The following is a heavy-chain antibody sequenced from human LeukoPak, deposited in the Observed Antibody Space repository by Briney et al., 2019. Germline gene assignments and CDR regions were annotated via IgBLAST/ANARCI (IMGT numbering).Heavy chain of an antibody. D-gene: IGHD3-22*01. Sequence: TSETLSLTCAVYGGSFSGYYWSWIRQPPGKGLEWIGEINHSGSTNYNPSLKSRVTISVDTSKNQFSLKLSSVTAADTAVYYCARAYDSSGYLDAFDIWGQGTMVTVSS. J-gene: IGHJ3*02. CDR2: INHSGST. CDR3: ARAYDSSGYLDAFDI. CDR1: GGSFSGYY. V-gene: IGHV4-34*01.